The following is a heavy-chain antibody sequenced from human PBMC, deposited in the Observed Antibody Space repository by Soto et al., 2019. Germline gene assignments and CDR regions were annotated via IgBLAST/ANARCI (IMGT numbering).Heavy chain of an antibody. CDR1: GFTFRNQW. CDR3: ARGEAAGRRDAIDI. J-gene: IGHJ3*02. D-gene: IGHD3-10*01. Sequence: EVQLEESGGGSVQLGESLRVSCVASGFTFRNQWMHWVRQVPGKGLVWVCRINGDGTRASYADFVKGRFTISRDNAQNLLFMKLKSVSVADKCFYHCARGEAAGRRDAIDIWGQGTTVAVSS. V-gene: IGHV3-74*01. CDR2: INGDGTRA.